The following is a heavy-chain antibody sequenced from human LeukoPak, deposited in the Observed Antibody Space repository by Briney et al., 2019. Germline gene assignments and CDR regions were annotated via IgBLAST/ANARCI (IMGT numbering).Heavy chain of an antibody. CDR2: LSGSDGST. CDR1: GSTFSSYA. J-gene: IGHJ4*02. Sequence: GGSLRLSCAASGSTFSSYAMTWVRQAPGKGLEWVSALSGSDGSTYYADSVKGRSTISRDNSKNTLYLQMNSLRAEDTAVYYCAKDRAPRTYYYDTSGYYYDYWGQGTLVTVSS. D-gene: IGHD3-22*01. V-gene: IGHV3-23*01. CDR3: AKDRAPRTYYYDTSGYYYDY.